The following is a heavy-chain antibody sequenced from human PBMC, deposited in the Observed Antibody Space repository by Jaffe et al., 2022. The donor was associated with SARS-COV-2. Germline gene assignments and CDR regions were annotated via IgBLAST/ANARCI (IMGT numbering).Heavy chain of an antibody. V-gene: IGHV3-21*01. CDR3: ARDRIGQRGDYYYGMDV. CDR2: ISSSSSYI. D-gene: IGHD6-25*01. CDR1: GFTFSSYS. J-gene: IGHJ6*02. Sequence: EVQLVESGGGLVKPGGSLRLSCAASGFTFSSYSMNWVRQAPGKGLEWVSSISSSSSYIYYADSVKGRFTISRDNAKNSLYLQMNSLRAEDTAVYYCARDRIGQRGDYYYGMDVWGQGTTVTVSS.